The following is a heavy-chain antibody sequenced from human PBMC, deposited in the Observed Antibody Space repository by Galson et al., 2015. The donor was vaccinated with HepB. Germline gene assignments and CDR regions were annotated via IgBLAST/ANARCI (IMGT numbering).Heavy chain of an antibody. J-gene: IGHJ5*02. Sequence: SLRLSCAASGFTFSSFGMNWVRQAPGKGLEWVAVISYTGTTKYYADSVKGRFTISRDNSKNTLYLQMNSLRAEDTAGYYCAKDPGYSDYGANWLDPRGQGTLVT. V-gene: IGHV3-30*18. CDR1: GFTFSSFG. CDR2: ISYTGTTK. CDR3: AKDPGYSDYGANWLDP. D-gene: IGHD4-17*01.